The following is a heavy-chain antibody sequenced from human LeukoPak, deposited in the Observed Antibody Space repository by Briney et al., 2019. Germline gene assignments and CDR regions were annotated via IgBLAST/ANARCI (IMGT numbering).Heavy chain of an antibody. CDR3: ARAVKSGSSRGAFDI. V-gene: IGHV1-2*02. D-gene: IGHD1-26*01. CDR1: EYTFTGYY. J-gene: IGHJ3*02. CDR2: INPNSGGT. Sequence: ASVKVSCKASEYTFTGYYMHWVRQAPGQGLEWMGWINPNSGGTNYAQKFQGRVTMTRDTSISTAYMELSRLRSDDTAVYYCARAVKSGSSRGAFDIWGQGTMVTVSS.